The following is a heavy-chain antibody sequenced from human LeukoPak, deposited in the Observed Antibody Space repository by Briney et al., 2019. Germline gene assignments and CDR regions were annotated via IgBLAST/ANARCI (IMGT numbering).Heavy chain of an antibody. J-gene: IGHJ3*02. V-gene: IGHV4-39*01. Sequence: SETLSLTCTVSGDSITRSNYYWGWIRQPPGKGLEWIGRMYYSGSTYHNPSLKSRVTISVDTSKNQFSLNLSSVTAADTAVYYCARHHLGGIYNAFDIWGQGTMVTVSS. CDR1: GDSITRSNYY. CDR3: ARHHLGGIYNAFDI. CDR2: MYYSGST. D-gene: IGHD4-23*01.